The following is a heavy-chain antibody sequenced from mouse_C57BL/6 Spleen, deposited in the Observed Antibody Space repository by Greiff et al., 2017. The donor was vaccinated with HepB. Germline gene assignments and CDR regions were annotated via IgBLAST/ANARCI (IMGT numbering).Heavy chain of an antibody. CDR1: GFTFSDYG. D-gene: IGHD1-1*01. J-gene: IGHJ3*01. V-gene: IGHV5-17*01. CDR2: ISSGSSTI. Sequence: DVKLVESGGGLVKPGGSLKLSCAASGFTFSDYGMHWVRQGPEQGLEWVAYISSGSSTIYYADTVKGRFTIARDNAKNTLFLQITSLGSEDTAMSYCARDYYGCGYGAYWGQGTLVTVSA. CDR3: ARDYYGCGYGAY.